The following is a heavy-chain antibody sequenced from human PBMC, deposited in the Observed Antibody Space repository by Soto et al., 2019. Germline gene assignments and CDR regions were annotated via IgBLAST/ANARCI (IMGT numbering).Heavy chain of an antibody. CDR3: ARVYYDSSGYYPHRMAKINWFDP. V-gene: IGHV1-2*02. D-gene: IGHD3-22*01. Sequence: GASVTVSCKASGYTFTGYYMHWVRQAPGQGLEWMGWINPNSGGTNYAQKFQGRVTMTRDTSISTAYMELSRLRSDDTAVYYCARVYYDSSGYYPHRMAKINWFDPWGQGTLVTAPQ. J-gene: IGHJ5*02. CDR1: GYTFTGYY. CDR2: INPNSGGT.